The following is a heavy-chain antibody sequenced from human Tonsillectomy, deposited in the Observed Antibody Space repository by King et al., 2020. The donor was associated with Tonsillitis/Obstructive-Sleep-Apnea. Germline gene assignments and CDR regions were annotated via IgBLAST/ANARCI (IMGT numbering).Heavy chain of an antibody. CDR1: GYTFTNYY. J-gene: IGHJ5*02. Sequence: QEQLVQSGAEVKKPGASLKVSCKASGYTFTNYYIHWVRQAPGQGLEWMGIINPDDGSTIYTQKFQGRVTITRDTSTTTVYMELRSLRSDDTGVYYCARAGGGGSRNWFDPWGQGTLVSVSS. D-gene: IGHD2-15*01. CDR2: INPDDGST. CDR3: ARAGGGGSRNWFDP. V-gene: IGHV1-46*01.